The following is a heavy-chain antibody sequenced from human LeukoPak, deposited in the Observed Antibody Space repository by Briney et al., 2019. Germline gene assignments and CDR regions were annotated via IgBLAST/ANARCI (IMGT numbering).Heavy chain of an antibody. J-gene: IGHJ2*01. V-gene: IGHV4-59*01. CDR1: GGSIRSYY. CDR3: ARKANFDL. CDR2: IYNSGST. Sequence: PSETLSLTCTVSGGSIRSYYWSWIRQPPGKGLEWIGYIYNSGSTNYNPSLKSRVTISLDTSKNQFSLKLSSVTAADTAVYYCARKANFDLWGRGTLVTVSS.